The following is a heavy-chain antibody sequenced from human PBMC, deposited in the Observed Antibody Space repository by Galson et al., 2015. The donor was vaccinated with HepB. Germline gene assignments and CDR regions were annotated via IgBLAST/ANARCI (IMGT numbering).Heavy chain of an antibody. CDR3: ARDVGSINYWRVGGMDV. D-gene: IGHD1-7*01. J-gene: IGHJ6*02. CDR1: GYTFTDYY. CDR2: INPNSGGT. V-gene: IGHV1-2*06. Sequence: SVKVSCKASGYTFTDYYLHWVRQAPGQGLEWMGRINPNSGGTNYAQKFQGRVTMTRDTSISTAYVEVSRLRSDDTAVYYCARDVGSINYWRVGGMDVWGQGTTVTVSS.